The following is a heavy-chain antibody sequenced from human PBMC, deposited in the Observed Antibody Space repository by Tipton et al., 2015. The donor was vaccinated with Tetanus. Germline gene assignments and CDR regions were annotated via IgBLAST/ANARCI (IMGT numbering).Heavy chain of an antibody. Sequence: GLVKPSETLSLTCTVSGGSISSYYWSWIRQPPGKGLEWTGYIYYSGSTNYNPSLKSRVTISVDTSKNQFSLKLSSVTAADTAVYSCASDPSGGVRYFAHWGQGTLVTDSS. CDR2: IYYSGST. CDR1: GGSISSYY. D-gene: IGHD1-26*01. V-gene: IGHV4-59*13. J-gene: IGHJ4*02. CDR3: ASDPSGGVRYFAH.